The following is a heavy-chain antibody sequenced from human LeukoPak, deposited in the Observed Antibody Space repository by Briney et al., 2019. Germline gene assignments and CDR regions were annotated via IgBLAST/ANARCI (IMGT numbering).Heavy chain of an antibody. CDR1: GGSISRYY. J-gene: IGHJ4*02. D-gene: IGHD3-22*01. V-gene: IGHV4-59*01. Sequence: SETLSLTCTVSGGSISRYYWNWIRQPPGKGLEWIGYIYYSGTTNYNPSLKSRVTISVDTSKNQFSLKLSSVTAADTAVYYCARGHSYYDNSGYSGIDYWGQGTLITVSS. CDR3: ARGHSYYDNSGYSGIDY. CDR2: IYYSGTT.